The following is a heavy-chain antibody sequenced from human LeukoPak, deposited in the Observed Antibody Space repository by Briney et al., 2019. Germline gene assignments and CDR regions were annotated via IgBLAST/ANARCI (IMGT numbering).Heavy chain of an antibody. D-gene: IGHD1-26*01. Sequence: GGSLRLSCAASGFTFSSYAMHWVRQAPGKGLEWVAVISYDGSNKYYADSVKGRFTISRDNSKNTLYLQMNSLRAEDTAVYYCARGSGSYLGWFDPWGQGTLVTVSS. V-gene: IGHV3-30-3*01. CDR2: ISYDGSNK. CDR1: GFTFSSYA. CDR3: ARGSGSYLGWFDP. J-gene: IGHJ5*02.